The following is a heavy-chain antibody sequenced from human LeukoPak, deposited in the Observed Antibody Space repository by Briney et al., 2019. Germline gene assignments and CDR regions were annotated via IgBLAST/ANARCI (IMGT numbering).Heavy chain of an antibody. J-gene: IGHJ4*02. CDR1: GGSISSYY. Sequence: SETLSLTCTVSGGSISSYYWSWIRQPPGKGLEWIGYIYYSGSTNYNPSLKSRVTISVDTSKNQFSLKLSSVTAADTAVYYCARDLGVLTFDYWGQGTLVTVSS. CDR2: IYYSGST. D-gene: IGHD3-10*01. V-gene: IGHV4-59*01. CDR3: ARDLGVLTFDY.